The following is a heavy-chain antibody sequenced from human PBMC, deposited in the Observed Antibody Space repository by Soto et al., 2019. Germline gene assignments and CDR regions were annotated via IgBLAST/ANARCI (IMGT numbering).Heavy chain of an antibody. J-gene: IGHJ1*01. CDR1: GGSFSGYY. CDR3: ARGPTKTLLRRSFQH. CDR2: INHSGST. Sequence: SETLSLTCAVYGGSFSGYYWSWIRQPPGKGLEWIGEINHSGSTNYNPSLKSRVTISVDTSKNQFSLKLSSVTAADSAVYYCARGPTKTLLRRSFQHWGQGTLVTVSS. D-gene: IGHD1-26*01. V-gene: IGHV4-34*01.